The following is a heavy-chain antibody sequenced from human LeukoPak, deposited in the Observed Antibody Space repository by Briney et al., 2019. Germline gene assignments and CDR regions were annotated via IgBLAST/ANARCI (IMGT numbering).Heavy chain of an antibody. CDR1: GFRFSNYA. Sequence: AGGSLRLSCAASGFRFSNYALTWVRQVPGKGLEWVSTISGSGGNTYYADSVKGRFTISRDNSKNTLFLQMSSLRAEDTAMFYCAHLTRGYSDSDYGSWGQGTLVTVSS. V-gene: IGHV3-23*01. J-gene: IGHJ5*02. CDR2: ISGSGGNT. CDR3: AHLTRGYSDSDYGS. D-gene: IGHD5-12*01.